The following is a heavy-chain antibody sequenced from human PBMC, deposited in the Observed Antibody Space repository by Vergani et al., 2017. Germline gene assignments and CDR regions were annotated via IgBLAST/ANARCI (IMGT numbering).Heavy chain of an antibody. V-gene: IGHV4-61*05. D-gene: IGHD6-19*01. CDR1: GGSITSRSYY. Sequence: QLHLQESGPGLVKPSETLSLTCTVSGGSITSRSYYLGWNRQPPGKGLEWIGSIHYSENTNYNPSLKTRVTISVDTSKNQFSLTLTSVTAADTAVYYCASDTHSGQRSDRWGQGILVTVTS. J-gene: IGHJ5*02. CDR3: ASDTHSGQRSDR. CDR2: IHYSENT.